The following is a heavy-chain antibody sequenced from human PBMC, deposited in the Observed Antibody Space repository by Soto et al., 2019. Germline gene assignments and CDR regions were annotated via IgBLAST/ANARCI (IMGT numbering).Heavy chain of an antibody. CDR1: GGTIRSPDW. CDR2: IFQSGST. D-gene: IGHD6-19*01. J-gene: IGHJ5*02. CDR3: ARGRGRYSSGWSWFDP. Sequence: SETLSLTCGVSGGTIRSPDWWTWVRQPPGKGLEWIGEIFQSGSTNYTPSLESRVTISVGKSKNQFSLTLTSVTAADTAVYFCARGRGRYSSGWSWFDPWGQGILVTVSS. V-gene: IGHV4-4*02.